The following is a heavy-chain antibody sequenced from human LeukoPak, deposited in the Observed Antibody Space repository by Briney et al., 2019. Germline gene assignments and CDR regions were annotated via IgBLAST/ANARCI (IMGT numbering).Heavy chain of an antibody. CDR3: AKRGVVIRVILVGFHKEAYYFDS. J-gene: IGHJ4*02. CDR2: ISGSGGST. Sequence: GGYLRFSCAVSGITLSNYGMSWVRQAPGKGLEWVAGISGSGGSTNYADSVKGRFTISRDNPKNTLYLQMNSLRADDTAVYFCAKRGVVIRVILVGFHKEAYYFDSWGQGALVTVSS. CDR1: GITLSNYG. D-gene: IGHD3-22*01. V-gene: IGHV3-23*01.